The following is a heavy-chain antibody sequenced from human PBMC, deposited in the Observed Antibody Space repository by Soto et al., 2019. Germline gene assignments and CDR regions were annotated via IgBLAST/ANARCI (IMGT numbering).Heavy chain of an antibody. Sequence: EFQLVESGGGLVQPGGSVRLSCAASGFTFSATSMHWVRQAAGKGLEWLGRIRSKANNCATVYSEVLKGRSIISRDDSQDTMFLEMNNLRTVDTAMYYCAIEGAGFGYWGQGTLVTVSS. V-gene: IGHV3-73*01. CDR3: AIEGAGFGY. J-gene: IGHJ4*02. CDR1: GFTFSATS. CDR2: IRSKANNCAT. D-gene: IGHD1-26*01.